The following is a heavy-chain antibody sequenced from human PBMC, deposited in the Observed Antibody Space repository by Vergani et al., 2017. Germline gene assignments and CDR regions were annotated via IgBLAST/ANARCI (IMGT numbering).Heavy chain of an antibody. CDR3: TTPTILELRYYWDY. J-gene: IGHJ4*02. Sequence: EVQPVESGGGLVKPGGSLRLSCTPSGFPFRSAWMSWVRPAPGKGVELVARIRPKTDGETTDYAAPVKGRCTISRDDSKNTLYLQMNSLKTEDTAGYYCTTPTILELRYYWDYWGQGTLVTVSS. CDR1: GFPFRSAW. V-gene: IGHV3-15*01. D-gene: IGHD3-9*01. CDR2: IRPKTDGETT.